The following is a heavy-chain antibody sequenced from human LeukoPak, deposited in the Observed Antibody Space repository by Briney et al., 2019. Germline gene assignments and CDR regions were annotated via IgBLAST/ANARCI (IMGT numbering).Heavy chain of an antibody. CDR2: IYHSGST. J-gene: IGHJ4*02. CDR3: ARDGLWWPFDY. CDR1: GGSISSGGYS. V-gene: IGHV4-30-2*01. Sequence: SQTLSLTCAVSGGSISSGGYSWSWIRQPPGKGLEWIGNIYHSGSTYYNPSLKSRVTISVDTSKNQFSLKLSSVTAADTAVYYCARDGLWWPFDYWGQGTLVTVSS. D-gene: IGHD2-21*01.